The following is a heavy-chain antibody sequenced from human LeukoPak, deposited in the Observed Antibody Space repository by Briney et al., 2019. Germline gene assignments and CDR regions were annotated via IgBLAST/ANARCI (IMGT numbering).Heavy chain of an antibody. CDR2: IYYSGNT. V-gene: IGHV4-39*01. J-gene: IGHJ6*02. CDR1: GGSISSSSYY. CDR3: ARVRAIYKDFYYYYYGMDV. D-gene: IGHD5-24*01. Sequence: SETLSLTCTVSGGSISSSSYYWGWIRQPPGKGLEWIGSIYYSGNTYYNPSLKSRVTISVDTSKNQFSLKLSSVTAADTAVYYCARVRAIYKDFYYYYYGMDVWGQGTTVTVSS.